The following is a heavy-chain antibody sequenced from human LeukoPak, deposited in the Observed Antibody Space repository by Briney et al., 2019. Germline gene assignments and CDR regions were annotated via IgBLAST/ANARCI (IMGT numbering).Heavy chain of an antibody. V-gene: IGHV1-18*01. J-gene: IGHJ4*02. D-gene: IGHD3-10*01. CDR2: ISAYNGNT. Sequence: ASVKVSCKAPGYTFTSYGISWVRQAPGQGLEWMGWISAYNGNTNYAQKLQGRVTMTTDTSTSTAYMELRSLRSDDTAVYYCARNDYYGSGSYPISHFDYWGQGTLVTVSS. CDR3: ARNDYYGSGSYPISHFDY. CDR1: GYTFTSYG.